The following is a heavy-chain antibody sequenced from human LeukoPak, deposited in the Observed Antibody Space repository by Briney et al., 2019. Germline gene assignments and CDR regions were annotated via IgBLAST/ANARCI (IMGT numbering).Heavy chain of an antibody. CDR3: AREGTTVTTREWFDP. D-gene: IGHD4-17*01. CDR1: GGSISSGDYY. V-gene: IGHV4-30-4*08. CDR2: IYYSGST. J-gene: IGHJ5*02. Sequence: SETLPLTXTVSGGSISSGDYYWSWIRQPPGKGLEWIGYIYYSGSTYYNPSLKSRVTISVDTSKNQFSLKLSSVTAADTAVYYCAREGTTVTTREWFDPWGQGTLVTVSS.